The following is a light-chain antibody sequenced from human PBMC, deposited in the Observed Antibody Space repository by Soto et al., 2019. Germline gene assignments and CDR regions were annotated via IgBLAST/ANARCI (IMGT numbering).Light chain of an antibody. CDR2: TND. Sequence: QSVLTQPPSASGTPGQRVAISCSGSSSNIGSNTVNWYQQFPETAPKLLIYTNDQRPSGVPDRFSASKSGTSASLAISGLRSEDEADYFCSATDDSLGGPVFGGGTKVTVL. J-gene: IGLJ2*01. CDR1: SSNIGSNT. V-gene: IGLV1-44*01. CDR3: SATDDSLGGPV.